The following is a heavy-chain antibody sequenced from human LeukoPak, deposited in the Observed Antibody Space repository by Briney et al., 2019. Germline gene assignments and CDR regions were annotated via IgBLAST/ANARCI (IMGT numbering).Heavy chain of an antibody. CDR3: ARDLVGRYCSSTSCTTIDYFDS. V-gene: IGHV3-21*01. CDR2: ISSSSSYI. CDR1: GFTFSSYS. Sequence: GGSLRLSCAASGFTFSSYSMNWVRQAPGKGLEWVSSISSSSSYIYYADSVKGRFTISRDNAKNSLYLQMNSLRAEDTAVYCCARDLVGRYCSSTSCTTIDYFDSWGQGTLVTVSS. D-gene: IGHD2-2*01. J-gene: IGHJ4*02.